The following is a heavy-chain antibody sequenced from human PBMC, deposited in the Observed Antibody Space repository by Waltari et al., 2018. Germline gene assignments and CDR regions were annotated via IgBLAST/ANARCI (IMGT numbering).Heavy chain of an antibody. Sequence: EVQLLESGGGLVQPGGSLRLSCAASGFTFSSYAMSWVRQAPGKGLEWVSVIYSGGSSTYYADSVKGRFTISRDNSKNTLYLQMNSLRAEDTAVYYCAKAVGLYGDYPHDYWGQGTLVTVSS. CDR3: AKAVGLYGDYPHDY. D-gene: IGHD4-17*01. V-gene: IGHV3-23*03. CDR1: GFTFSSYA. CDR2: IYSGGSST. J-gene: IGHJ4*02.